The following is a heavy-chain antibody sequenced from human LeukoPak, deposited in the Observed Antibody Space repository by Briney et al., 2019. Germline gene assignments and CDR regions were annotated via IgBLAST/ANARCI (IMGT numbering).Heavy chain of an antibody. V-gene: IGHV3-30*02. J-gene: IGHJ6*04. CDR1: GFSFSDYG. CDR2: IRYNGHDK. Sequence: PGGSLRLSCAASGFSFSDYGMHWVRQPPGKGLEWVAFIRYNGHDKYYADSVKGRFTISRDNSQKTLYLQMNSLRSEDTATYFCAKGATITATGPYYYYHMDAWGKGTTVTVSS. D-gene: IGHD5-24*01. CDR3: AKGATITATGPYYYYHMDA.